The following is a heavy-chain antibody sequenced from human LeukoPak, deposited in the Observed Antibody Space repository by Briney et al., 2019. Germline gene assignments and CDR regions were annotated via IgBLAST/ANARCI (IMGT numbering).Heavy chain of an antibody. D-gene: IGHD6-6*01. CDR1: GYTFTSYG. Sequence: ASVKVSCKASGYTFTSYGISWVRQAPGQGLEWMGWISAYNGNTNYAQKFQGRVTITADKSTSTAYMELSSLRSEDTAVYYCARGRGIAARPPFYFDYWGQGTLVTVSS. J-gene: IGHJ4*02. V-gene: IGHV1-18*01. CDR2: ISAYNGNT. CDR3: ARGRGIAARPPFYFDY.